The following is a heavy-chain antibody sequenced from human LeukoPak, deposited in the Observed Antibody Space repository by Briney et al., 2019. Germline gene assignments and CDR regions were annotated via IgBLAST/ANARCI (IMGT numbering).Heavy chain of an antibody. J-gene: IGHJ1*01. CDR1: GFTFSNYK. CDR2: LTGIGNTI. V-gene: IGHV3-48*03. D-gene: IGHD5-12*01. CDR3: ARDRYALQY. Sequence: GGSLRLSCAASGFTFSNYKMHWVRQAPGKGLEWVSYLTGIGNTIDYADSVKGRFTISRDNAKNSLYLQMNSLRDEDTAVYYCARDRYALQYWGQGTLVTVSS.